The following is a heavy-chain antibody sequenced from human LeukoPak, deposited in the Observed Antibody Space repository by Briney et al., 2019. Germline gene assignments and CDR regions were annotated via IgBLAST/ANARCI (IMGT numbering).Heavy chain of an antibody. CDR3: ARAVGSGSFQTYYYYMDV. V-gene: IGHV4-4*07. Sequence: SETLSLTCAVSGGSISSYYWSWIRQPPGKGLEWIGRIYTSGSTNYNPSLKSRDTMSVDTSKNQFSLKLSSVTAADTAVYYCARAVGSGSFQTYYYYMDVWGKGTTVTISS. J-gene: IGHJ6*03. CDR2: IYTSGST. CDR1: GGSISSYY. D-gene: IGHD3-10*01.